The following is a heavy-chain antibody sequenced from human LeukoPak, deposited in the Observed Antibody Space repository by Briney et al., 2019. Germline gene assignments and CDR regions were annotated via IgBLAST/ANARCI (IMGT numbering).Heavy chain of an antibody. Sequence: GGSLRLSCAASGFTFSSYWMSWVRQAPGKGLEWVANIKQDGSEKYYVDSVKGRFTISRDNAKNSLYLQMNSLRAEDTAVYYCASNRGGCSGGSCYSGILYYYMDVWGKGTTVTVSS. V-gene: IGHV3-7*01. CDR2: IKQDGSEK. CDR1: GFTFSSYW. CDR3: ASNRGGCSGGSCYSGILYYYMDV. J-gene: IGHJ6*03. D-gene: IGHD2-15*01.